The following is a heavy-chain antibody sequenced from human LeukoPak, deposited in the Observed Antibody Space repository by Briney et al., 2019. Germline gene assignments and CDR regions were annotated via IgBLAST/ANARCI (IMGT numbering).Heavy chain of an antibody. CDR3: AREGRSPRRDYYYGMDV. CDR2: ISSSSSYI. V-gene: IGHV3-21*01. J-gene: IGHJ6*02. Sequence: GGSLRLSCVGSGFTFSNYWMTWVRQAPGKGLEWVSSISSSSSYIYYADSVKGRFTISRDNAKNSLYLQMNSLRAEDTAVYYCAREGRSPRRDYYYGMDVWGQGTTVTVSS. CDR1: GFTFSNYW.